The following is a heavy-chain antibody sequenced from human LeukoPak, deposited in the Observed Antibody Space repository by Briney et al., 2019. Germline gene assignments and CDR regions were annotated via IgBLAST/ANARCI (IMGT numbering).Heavy chain of an antibody. D-gene: IGHD2-2*02. CDR3: ARDILGYCSSTSCYTPPYYFDY. CDR2: IKQDGSEY. Sequence: GSLRLSCSASGLTLSSICRSRLGQGPGQGLEGVANIKQDGSEYYYEDSVKGRFTISRDNAKNSLYLQMNSLRAEDTAVYYCARDILGYCSSTSCYTPPYYFDYWGQGTLVTVSS. CDR1: GLTLSSIC. V-gene: IGHV3-7*01. J-gene: IGHJ4*02.